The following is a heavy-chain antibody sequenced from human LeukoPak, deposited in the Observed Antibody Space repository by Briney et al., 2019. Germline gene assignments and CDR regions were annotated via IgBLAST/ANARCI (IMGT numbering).Heavy chain of an antibody. CDR2: IKQDGSEK. J-gene: IGHJ4*02. V-gene: IGHV3-7*01. D-gene: IGHD3-22*01. CDR3: ARDDSNRSGYHFDY. Sequence: PGGSLRLSCAASGFTFSSYWMSWVRQAPGKGLEWVANIKQDGSEKYYVDSVKGRFTISKDNAKNSLYLQMNSLRAEDTAVYYCARDDSNRSGYHFDYWGQGTLVTVSS. CDR1: GFTFSSYW.